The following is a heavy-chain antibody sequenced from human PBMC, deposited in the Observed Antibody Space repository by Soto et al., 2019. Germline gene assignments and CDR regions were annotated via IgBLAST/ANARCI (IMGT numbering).Heavy chain of an antibody. CDR3: ARGYCSGGSCYHPGYAFDI. CDR2: ISSSSSYT. J-gene: IGHJ3*02. Sequence: GGSLRLSCAASGFTFSDYYISWIRQAPGKGLEWVSYISSSSSYTNYADSVKGRFTISRDNAKNSLYLQMNSLRAEDTAVYYCARGYCSGGSCYHPGYAFDIWGQGTMVTVSS. D-gene: IGHD2-15*01. V-gene: IGHV3-11*06. CDR1: GFTFSDYY.